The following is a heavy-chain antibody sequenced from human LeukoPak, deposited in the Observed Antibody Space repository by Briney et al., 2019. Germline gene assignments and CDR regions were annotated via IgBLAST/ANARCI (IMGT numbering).Heavy chain of an antibody. Sequence: SETLSLTCTVSGGSISSDYWSWIRQPPGKGLEWIGYIYYSGSTNYNPSLKSRVTISVDTSKNQFSLKLSSVTAADTAVYYCARGSSYYDSSGCSPDYYYYYMDVWGKGTTVTVSS. CDR3: ARGSSYYDSSGCSPDYYYYYMDV. J-gene: IGHJ6*03. CDR1: GGSISSDY. D-gene: IGHD3-22*01. V-gene: IGHV4-59*01. CDR2: IYYSGST.